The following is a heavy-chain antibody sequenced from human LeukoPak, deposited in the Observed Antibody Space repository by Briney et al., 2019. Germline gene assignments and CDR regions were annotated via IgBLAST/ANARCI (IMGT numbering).Heavy chain of an antibody. CDR3: ANEVPHFDY. J-gene: IGHJ4*02. CDR2: ISGSGANT. D-gene: IGHD2-2*01. Sequence: GGSLRLSCAASGFTFNNYAMSWVRQAPGKGLEWVSVISGSGANTYYADSVKGRFTITRDNSKNTLYLQMNSLRAEDTAVYYCANEVPHFDYWGQGTLVTASS. V-gene: IGHV3-23*01. CDR1: GFTFNNYA.